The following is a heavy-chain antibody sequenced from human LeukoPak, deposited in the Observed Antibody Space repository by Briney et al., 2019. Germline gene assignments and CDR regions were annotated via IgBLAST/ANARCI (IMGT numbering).Heavy chain of an antibody. CDR1: GFTFSSYS. J-gene: IGHJ4*02. V-gene: IGHV3-48*01. CDR3: ARCLRNFDWLFSVDS. Sequence: GGSLRLSCAASGFTFSSYSMNWVRQAPGKRLEWISYISTSSSTIYYADSVKGRFTISRDNAKNSLYLQMNSLRAEDTAVYYCARCLRNFDWLFSVDSWGQGTLVTVSS. D-gene: IGHD3-9*01. CDR2: ISTSSSTI.